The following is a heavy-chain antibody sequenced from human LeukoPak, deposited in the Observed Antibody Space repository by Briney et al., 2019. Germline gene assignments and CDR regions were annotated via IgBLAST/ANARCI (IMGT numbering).Heavy chain of an antibody. CDR1: GFTFTSFG. D-gene: IGHD2-15*01. CDR2: ISSSSSTI. Sequence: GGSLRLSCAASGFTFTSFGMHWVRQVPGKGLEWVSYISSSSSTIYYADSVKGRFTISRDNAKNSLYLQMNSLRAEDTAVYYCARDGYCSGSSCYSTTDYWGQGTLVTVSS. V-gene: IGHV3-48*04. CDR3: ARDGYCSGSSCYSTTDY. J-gene: IGHJ4*02.